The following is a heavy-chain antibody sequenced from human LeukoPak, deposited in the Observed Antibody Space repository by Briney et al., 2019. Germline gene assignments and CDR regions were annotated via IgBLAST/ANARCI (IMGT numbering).Heavy chain of an antibody. CDR3: ARERSGWFFSN. D-gene: IGHD6-19*01. Sequence: GASVTVSCKASGYTFTSYGISWVRQAPGQGLEWMGWISAYNGNTNYAQKLQGRVTMTTDTSTSTAYMDLRSLRSDATAVYYCARERSGWFFSNWGQGTLVTVSS. CDR2: ISAYNGNT. V-gene: IGHV1-18*01. J-gene: IGHJ4*02. CDR1: GYTFTSYG.